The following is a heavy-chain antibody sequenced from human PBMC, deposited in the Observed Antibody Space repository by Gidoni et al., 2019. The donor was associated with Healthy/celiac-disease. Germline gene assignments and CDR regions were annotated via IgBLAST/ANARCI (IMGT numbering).Heavy chain of an antibody. Sequence: QVQLVESGGGVVQPGRSLRLSCAASGFTFSSYGMPWGRQAPGKGLEWVAVIWYDGSNKYYADSVKGRFTISRDNSKNTLYLQMNSLRAEDTAVYYCARDHVVVVPAAIGYWGQGTLVTVSS. D-gene: IGHD2-2*01. V-gene: IGHV3-33*01. CDR3: ARDHVVVVPAAIGY. CDR1: GFTFSSYG. J-gene: IGHJ4*02. CDR2: IWYDGSNK.